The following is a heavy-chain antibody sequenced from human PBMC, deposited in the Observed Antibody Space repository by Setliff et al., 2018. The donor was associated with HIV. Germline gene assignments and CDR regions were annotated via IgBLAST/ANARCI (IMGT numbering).Heavy chain of an antibody. Sequence: KSSETLSLTCTVSGGSISSGGYYWSWIRQHPGKGLEWIGYIHYSGSTHYNPSLKSRVTISVDTSKNQFSLKLSSVTAADTAVYYCARAGYGDWPAPIETVDYGMDVWGQGTTVTVSS. CDR2: IHYSGST. J-gene: IGHJ6*02. D-gene: IGHD4-17*01. V-gene: IGHV4-31*03. CDR1: GGSISSGGYY. CDR3: ARAGYGDWPAPIETVDYGMDV.